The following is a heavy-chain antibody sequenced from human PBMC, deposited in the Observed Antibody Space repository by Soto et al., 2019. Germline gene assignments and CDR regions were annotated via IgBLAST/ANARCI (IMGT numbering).Heavy chain of an antibody. Sequence: GPPPMNHTQTLRLTCPFSGFSLSTSGVGEGWIRQPPGKALEWLTLIYWNDDKSYSPSLKSRLTITKDTSKNQVVIVVTNMDPVDTATYFFLHSSPNNRYLLYDCGQGTLVTVSS. CDR3: LHSSPNNRYLLYD. CDR1: GFSLSTSGVG. CDR2: IYWNDDK. J-gene: IGHJ4*02. V-gene: IGHV2-5*01. D-gene: IGHD1-20*01.